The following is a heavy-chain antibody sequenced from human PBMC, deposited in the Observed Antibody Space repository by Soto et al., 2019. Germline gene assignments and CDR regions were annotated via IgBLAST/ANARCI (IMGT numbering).Heavy chain of an antibody. CDR3: ARQAFVVVPAAMSKYYYMDV. CDR1: GFTFSSYS. Sequence: GGSLRLSCAASGFTFSSYSMNWVRQAPGKGLEWVSSISSSSSYIYYADYVKGRFTISRDNAKNSLYLQMNSLRAEDTAVYYCARQAFVVVPAAMSKYYYMDVWGKGTTVTVSS. D-gene: IGHD2-2*01. CDR2: ISSSSSYI. J-gene: IGHJ6*03. V-gene: IGHV3-21*01.